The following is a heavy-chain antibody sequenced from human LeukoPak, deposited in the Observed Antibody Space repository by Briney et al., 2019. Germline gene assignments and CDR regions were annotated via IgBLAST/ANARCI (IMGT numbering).Heavy chain of an antibody. V-gene: IGHV3-21*01. CDR1: GFTLSSYS. Sequence: GGSLRLSCAASGFTLSSYSMNWVRQAPGKGLEWVSSISSSSSYIYYADSVKGRFTISRDNAKNSLYLQMNSLRAEDTAVYYCARDHGASGYDYANYWGQGTLVTVSS. CDR2: ISSSSSYI. J-gene: IGHJ4*02. CDR3: ARDHGASGYDYANY. D-gene: IGHD5-12*01.